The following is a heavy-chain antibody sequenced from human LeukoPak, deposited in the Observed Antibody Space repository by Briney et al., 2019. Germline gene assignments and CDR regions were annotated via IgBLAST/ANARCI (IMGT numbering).Heavy chain of an antibody. CDR2: ISNDGSRK. Sequence: PGRPLRLSCAPSGFTFSRHGMHWVRQAPGKGLEWVAIISNDGSRKYYAHSVEGRFTISRDNSKNTLYLQMDSLRAEDTAVYYCARDRAWNYFDYWGQGTLVTVSS. V-gene: IGHV3-30*03. CDR3: ARDRAWNYFDY. CDR1: GFTFSRHG. D-gene: IGHD3-3*01. J-gene: IGHJ4*02.